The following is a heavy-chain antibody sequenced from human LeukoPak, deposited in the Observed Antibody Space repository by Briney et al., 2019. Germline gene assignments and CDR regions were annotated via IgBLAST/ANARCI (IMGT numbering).Heavy chain of an antibody. Sequence: SETLSLTCTVSGGSISSYYWSWIRQPPGKGLEWIGYIYYSGSTNYNPSLKSRVTISVDTSKNQFSLKLSSVTAADTAVYYCARMTPSGSYRRSAQNHFDYWVLGTMVIVSS. D-gene: IGHD1-26*01. CDR2: IYYSGST. CDR1: GGSISSYY. CDR3: ARMTPSGSYRRSAQNHFDY. V-gene: IGHV4-59*08. J-gene: IGHJ4*02.